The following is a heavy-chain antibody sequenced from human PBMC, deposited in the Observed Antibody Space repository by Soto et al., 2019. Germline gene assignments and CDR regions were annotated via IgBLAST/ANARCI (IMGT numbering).Heavy chain of an antibody. CDR3: VRTSSY. CDR2: IYGGGST. J-gene: IGHJ4*02. CDR1: GFAVNSNY. Sequence: PGGSLRLSCAASGFAVNSNYLSLVRQAPGKGLEWVSVIYGGGSTYYSDSVKGRFTISGDNSKNTLYLQMNSLRAEDTAVYYCVRTSSYWGQGALVTVSS. V-gene: IGHV3-53*01. D-gene: IGHD2-2*01.